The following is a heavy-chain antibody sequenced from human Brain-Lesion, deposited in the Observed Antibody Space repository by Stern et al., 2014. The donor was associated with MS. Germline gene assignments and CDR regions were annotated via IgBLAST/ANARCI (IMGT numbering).Heavy chain of an antibody. J-gene: IGHJ6*02. CDR3: AREGGDDDDYYGLDV. CDR1: GLTVANEY. Sequence: EVQLVQSGGGLVQPGGSLRLSCAASGLTVANEYMSWVRQAPGKGPEWVSLIYASGTTAHADSVKGRFIISRHNSENTLSLQMNSLRPEDTAVYYCAREGGDDDDYYGLDVWGPGTTVTVSS. CDR2: IYASGTT. V-gene: IGHV3-53*04. D-gene: IGHD5-12*01.